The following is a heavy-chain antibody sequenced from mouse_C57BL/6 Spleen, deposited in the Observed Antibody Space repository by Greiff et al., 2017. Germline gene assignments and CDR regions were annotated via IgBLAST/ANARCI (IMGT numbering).Heavy chain of an antibody. CDR3: ARLGPDAY. CDR1: GYTFTSYW. V-gene: IGHV1-59*01. J-gene: IGHJ3*01. Sequence: QVQLQQPGAELVRPGTSVKLSCKASGYTFTSYWMHWVKQRPGQGLEWIGVIDPSDSYTNYNQKFKGKATLTVDPSSSTAYMQLSSLTSEDSAVYYCARLGPDAYWGQGTLVTVSA. CDR2: IDPSDSYT.